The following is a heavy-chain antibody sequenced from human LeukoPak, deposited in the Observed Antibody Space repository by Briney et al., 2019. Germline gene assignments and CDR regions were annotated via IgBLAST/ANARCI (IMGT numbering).Heavy chain of an antibody. CDR1: GFTFRSYW. J-gene: IGHJ4*02. Sequence: GGSLRLSCVASGFTFRSYWMHWVRQVPGKGLVWVSRINGCGSSTSYADSVKGRFTISRDNAKNTVFLQMNSLRAEDTAVYYCARGSSGSNFDYWGQGTLVTVSS. CDR2: INGCGSST. D-gene: IGHD6-19*01. V-gene: IGHV3-74*01. CDR3: ARGSSGSNFDY.